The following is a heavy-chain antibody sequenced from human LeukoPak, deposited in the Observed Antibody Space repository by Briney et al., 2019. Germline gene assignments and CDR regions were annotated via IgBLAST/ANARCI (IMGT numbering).Heavy chain of an antibody. D-gene: IGHD4/OR15-4a*01. CDR3: AREDTRTKVPEGMDV. V-gene: IGHV4-39*07. CDR2: IYYSGST. CDR1: GGSISSSSYY. Sequence: SETLSLICTVSGGSISSSSYYWGWIRQPPGKGLEWIGSIYYSGSTYYNPSLKSRVTISVDTSKNQFSLKLSSVTAADTAVYYCAREDTRTKVPEGMDVWGQGTTVTVSS. J-gene: IGHJ6*02.